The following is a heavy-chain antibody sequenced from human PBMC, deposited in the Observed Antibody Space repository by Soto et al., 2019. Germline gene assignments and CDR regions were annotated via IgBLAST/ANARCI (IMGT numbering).Heavy chain of an antibody. D-gene: IGHD3-9*01. CDR1: GFTFDDYT. J-gene: IGHJ6*02. CDR2: ISWDGGST. Sequence: PGGSLRLSCAASGFTFDDYTMHWVRQAPGKGLEWVSLISWDGGSTSYADSVKGRFTISRDNAKNTLYLQMNSLRAEDTAVYYCARELRYFDWLPNYYYYGMDVWGQGTTVTVSS. V-gene: IGHV3-43*01. CDR3: ARELRYFDWLPNYYYYGMDV.